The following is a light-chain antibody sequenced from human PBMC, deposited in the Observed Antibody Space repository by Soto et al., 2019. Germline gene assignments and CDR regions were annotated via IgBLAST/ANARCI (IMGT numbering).Light chain of an antibody. CDR3: SSYAGSNNLV. V-gene: IGLV2-8*01. CDR1: SSDVGGYNY. Sequence: QSALTQPPSASGSPGQSVTISCTGTSSDVGGYNYVSWYQQHPGKAPKLMIYEVSKLPSGVHDRFSGSKSGNTASLTVSGLHAEDEADYYCSSYAGSNNLVFGGGTKLTVL. J-gene: IGLJ2*01. CDR2: EVS.